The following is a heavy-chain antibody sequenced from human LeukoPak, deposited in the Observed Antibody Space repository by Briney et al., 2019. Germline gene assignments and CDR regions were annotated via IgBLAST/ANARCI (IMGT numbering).Heavy chain of an antibody. CDR2: IWYDGSNK. V-gene: IGHV3-33*01. CDR1: GFTFSSYG. D-gene: IGHD3-22*01. Sequence: GRSLRLSCAASGFTFSSYGMHWVRQAPGKGLEWVAVIWYDGSNKYYADSVKGRFTISRDNSKNTLYLQMNSLRAEDTAVYYCARVKGGYYVDYWGQGTLVTVSS. CDR3: ARVKGGYYVDY. J-gene: IGHJ4*02.